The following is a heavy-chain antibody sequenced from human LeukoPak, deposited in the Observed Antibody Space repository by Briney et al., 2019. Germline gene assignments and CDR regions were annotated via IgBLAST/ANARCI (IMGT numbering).Heavy chain of an antibody. J-gene: IGHJ3*02. Sequence: PGGSLRLSCAASGFTFSDYYMSWIRQAPGKGLEWVSYISSSGSTIYYADSVKGRFTISRDNAKNSLYPQMNSLRAEDTAVYYCATAKGATSKIDIWGQGTMVTVSS. CDR2: ISSSGSTI. V-gene: IGHV3-11*04. D-gene: IGHD1-26*01. CDR1: GFTFSDYY. CDR3: ATAKGATSKIDI.